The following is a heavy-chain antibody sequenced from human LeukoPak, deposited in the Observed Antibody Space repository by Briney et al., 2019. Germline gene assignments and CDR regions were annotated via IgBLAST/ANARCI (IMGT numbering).Heavy chain of an antibody. Sequence: SETLSLTCTVSGGSISSYYWSWIRQPPGKGLEWIGYIYYSGGTNYNPSLKSRVTISVDTSKNQFSLRLTSVTAADTAVYYCARLRDDILTGYHFDYWGQGTLVTVST. CDR2: IYYSGGT. CDR1: GGSISSYY. CDR3: ARLRDDILTGYHFDY. J-gene: IGHJ4*02. V-gene: IGHV4-59*08. D-gene: IGHD3-9*01.